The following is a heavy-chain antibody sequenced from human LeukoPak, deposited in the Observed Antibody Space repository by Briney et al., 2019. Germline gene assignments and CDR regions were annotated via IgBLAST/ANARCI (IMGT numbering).Heavy chain of an antibody. J-gene: IGHJ4*02. V-gene: IGHV3-23*01. D-gene: IGHD2-2*01. CDR1: GFIFSSYA. CDR2: VSPSGGRT. Sequence: GGSLSLSCGASGFIFSSYAISWVRQTPGRGLEWVAGVSPSGGRTIYADSAEGRFTISRDNSNDTVYLQLSSLRAEDSALYYCAKVRGVYCSSPACYYYDAWGQGTPVTVSS. CDR3: AKVRGVYCSSPACYYYDA.